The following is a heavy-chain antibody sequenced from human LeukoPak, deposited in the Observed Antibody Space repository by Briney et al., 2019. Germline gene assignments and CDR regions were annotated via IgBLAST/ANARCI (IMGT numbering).Heavy chain of an antibody. J-gene: IGHJ4*02. V-gene: IGHV4-59*01. CDR3: ARERETRDCSGGSCPYIIDY. Sequence: TSETLSLTCTVAGGSISSFYGSWIRQPPGKGLEWIGYIYYSGSTNYNPSLKSRVTIPVDTSKNQFSLKLSSVTAADTAVYYCARERETRDCSGGSCPYIIDYWGQGTLVSVSS. CDR2: IYYSGST. CDR1: GGSISSFY. D-gene: IGHD2-15*01.